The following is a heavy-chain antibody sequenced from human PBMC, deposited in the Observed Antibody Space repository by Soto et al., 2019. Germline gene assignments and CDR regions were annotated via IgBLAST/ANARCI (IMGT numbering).Heavy chain of an antibody. D-gene: IGHD2-2*02. J-gene: IGHJ6*02. CDR1: GGTFSSYA. CDR3: ASTSGYCSSTSCYRSNYYYGMDV. CDR2: IIPIFGTA. Sequence: QVQLVQSGAEVKKPGSSVKVSCKASGGTFSSYAISWVRQAPGQGLEWMGGIIPIFGTANYAQKFQGRVTITADKSTSTAYMELSSLRSEDTAVYYCASTSGYCSSTSCYRSNYYYGMDVWGQGTTVTVSS. V-gene: IGHV1-69*06.